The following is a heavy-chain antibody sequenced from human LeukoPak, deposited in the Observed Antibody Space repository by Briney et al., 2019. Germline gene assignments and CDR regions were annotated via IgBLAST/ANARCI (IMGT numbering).Heavy chain of an antibody. Sequence: ASETLSLTCTVSGGSISSYYWSWIRQPPGKGLEWIGYISYSGSTNYNPSLKSRVAISVDTSKNQFSLRLSSVTAADTAVYYCARAPRGYSYGYWWFDPWGQGTLVTVSS. V-gene: IGHV4-59*01. D-gene: IGHD5-18*01. CDR2: ISYSGST. CDR3: ARAPRGYSYGYWWFDP. CDR1: GGSISSYY. J-gene: IGHJ5*02.